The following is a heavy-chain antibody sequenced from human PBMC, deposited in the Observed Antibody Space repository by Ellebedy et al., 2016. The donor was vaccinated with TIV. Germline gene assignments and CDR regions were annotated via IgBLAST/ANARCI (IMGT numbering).Heavy chain of an antibody. D-gene: IGHD6-19*01. V-gene: IGHV4-59*01. J-gene: IGHJ5*02. CDR1: GDSISSYY. Sequence: MPSETLSLTCTVSGDSISSYYWSWIRQPPGKGLEWIGFIYYSGNTYYNPSLKSRASMSVDTSNNHFSLRLNSVTAADTAVYYCVRGRGIAVAGTYEDTWFDPWGQGTLVTVSS. CDR2: IYYSGNT. CDR3: VRGRGIAVAGTYEDTWFDP.